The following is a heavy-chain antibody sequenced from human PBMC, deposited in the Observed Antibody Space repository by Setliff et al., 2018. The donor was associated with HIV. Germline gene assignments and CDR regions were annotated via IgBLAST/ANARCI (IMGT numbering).Heavy chain of an antibody. J-gene: IGHJ4*02. Sequence: ASVKVSCKASGYTFTSYDINWVRQATGQGLEWMGWMNHNSGNTGYAQKFQGRVTMTRNTSISTAYMELSSLRSEDTAVYYCARGWGRRTLYSGSYYVPWGQGTLVTVSS. D-gene: IGHD1-26*01. CDR3: ARGWGRRTLYSGSYYVP. V-gene: IGHV1-8*02. CDR2: MNHNSGNT. CDR1: GYTFTSYD.